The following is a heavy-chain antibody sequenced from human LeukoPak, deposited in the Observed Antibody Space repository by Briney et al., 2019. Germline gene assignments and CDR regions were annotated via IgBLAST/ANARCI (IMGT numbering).Heavy chain of an antibody. D-gene: IGHD3-22*01. CDR3: ARVYHYDSSGSQLQRVIDY. V-gene: IGHV3-48*03. CDR1: GFTFSSYE. Sequence: GGSLRLSCAASGFTFSSYEMNWVRQAPGKGLEWVSYISSSGSTIYYADSVKGRFTISRDNAKNSLYLQMNSLRAEDTAVYYCARVYHYDSSGSQLQRVIDYWGQGTLVTVSS. J-gene: IGHJ4*02. CDR2: ISSSGSTI.